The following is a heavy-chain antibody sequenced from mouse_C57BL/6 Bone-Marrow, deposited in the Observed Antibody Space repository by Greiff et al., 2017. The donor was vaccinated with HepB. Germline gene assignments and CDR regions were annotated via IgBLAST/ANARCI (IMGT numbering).Heavy chain of an antibody. CDR2: IYPGSGST. J-gene: IGHJ4*01. CDR1: GYTFTSYW. CDR3: ARRNWDDAMDY. Sequence: QVHVKQSGAELVKPGASVKMSCKASGYTFTSYWITWVKQRPGQGLEWIGDIYPGSGSTNYNEKFKSKATLTVDTSSSTAYMQLSSLTSEDSAVYYCARRNWDDAMDYWGQGTSVTVSS. V-gene: IGHV1-55*01. D-gene: IGHD4-1*01.